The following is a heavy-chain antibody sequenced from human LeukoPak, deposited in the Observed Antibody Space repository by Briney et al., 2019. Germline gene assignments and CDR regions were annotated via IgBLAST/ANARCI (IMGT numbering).Heavy chain of an antibody. Sequence: GGSLRLSCAASGFTFNTYTMSWVRQAPGKGLEWVSSITCCRPDITYGDSVTGRFTISRDNAKNSLYLQMNSLRAEDTGVYYCARDREDYGDFGYWGQGTLVTVSS. CDR1: GFTFNTYT. CDR2: ITCCRPDI. V-gene: IGHV3-21*01. CDR3: ARDREDYGDFGY. J-gene: IGHJ4*02. D-gene: IGHD4-17*01.